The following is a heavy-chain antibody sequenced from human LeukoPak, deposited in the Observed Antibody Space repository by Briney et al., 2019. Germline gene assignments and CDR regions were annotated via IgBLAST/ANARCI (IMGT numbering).Heavy chain of an antibody. CDR2: ISSSSSSI. J-gene: IGHJ4*02. CDR3: ARDWGSSWYKADGKGVDY. V-gene: IGHV3-21*01. Sequence: PGGSLRLSCAASGFTFSSYSMSWVRQAPGKGLEWVSSISSSSSSIYYADSVEGRFNFTRDNAKNSLNLQMNSLRAEDTAVYYCARDWGSSWYKADGKGVDYWGQGTLVTVSS. CDR1: GFTFSSYS. D-gene: IGHD6-13*01.